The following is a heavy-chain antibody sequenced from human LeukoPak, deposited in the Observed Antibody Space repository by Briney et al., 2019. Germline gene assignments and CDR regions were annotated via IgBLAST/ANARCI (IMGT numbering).Heavy chain of an antibody. V-gene: IGHV4-39*07. D-gene: IGHD6-13*01. CDR3: ARAAAAIFDY. J-gene: IGHJ4*02. CDR2: INHSGST. Sequence: SETLSLTCTVSGGSISSSSYYWGWIRQPPGKGLEWIGEINHSGSTNYNPSLKSRVTISVDTSKNQFSLKLSSVTAADTAVYYCARAAAAIFDYWGQGTLVTVSS. CDR1: GGSISSSSYY.